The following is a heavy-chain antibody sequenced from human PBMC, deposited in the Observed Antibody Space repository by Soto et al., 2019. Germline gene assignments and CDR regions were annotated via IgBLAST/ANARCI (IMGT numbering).Heavy chain of an antibody. D-gene: IGHD3-22*01. J-gene: IGHJ5*02. V-gene: IGHV1-69*04. CDR1: GGTFSSYT. Sequence: GASVKVSCKASGGTFSSYTISWVLQAPGQGLEWMGRIIPILGIANYAQKFQGRVTITADKSTSTAYMELSSLRSEDTAVYYCARDDPPQVIDFWFDPWGQGTLVTVSS. CDR2: IIPILGIA. CDR3: ARDDPPQVIDFWFDP.